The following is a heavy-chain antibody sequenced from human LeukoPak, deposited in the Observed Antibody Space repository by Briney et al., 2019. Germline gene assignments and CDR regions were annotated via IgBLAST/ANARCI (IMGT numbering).Heavy chain of an antibody. V-gene: IGHV3-11*04. CDR2: ISSSSSTI. CDR1: GFTFSDYY. J-gene: IGHJ3*02. CDR3: ARDPTMVRGLDAFDI. Sequence: GGSLRLSCAASGFTFSDYYMSWIRQAPGKGLEWVSYISSSSSTIYYADSVKGRFTISRDNAKNSLYLQMNSLRAEDTAVYYCARDPTMVRGLDAFDIWGQGTMVTVSS. D-gene: IGHD3-10*01.